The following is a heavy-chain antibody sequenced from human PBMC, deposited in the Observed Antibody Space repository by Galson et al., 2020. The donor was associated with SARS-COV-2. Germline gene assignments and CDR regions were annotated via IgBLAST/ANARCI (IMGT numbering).Heavy chain of an antibody. CDR1: GFTVSSNY. J-gene: IGHJ4*02. D-gene: IGHD3-22*01. V-gene: IGHV3-53*01. CDR2: IYSGGTT. Sequence: GGSLRLSCAASGFTVSSNYMSWVRQAPGKGLEWVSIIYSGGTTYYADSVKGRFTISRDNSRNTLYLQMNSLRAEDTAVYYCAAPSGYFFGAADYWGQGTLVTVSS. CDR3: AAPSGYFFGAADY.